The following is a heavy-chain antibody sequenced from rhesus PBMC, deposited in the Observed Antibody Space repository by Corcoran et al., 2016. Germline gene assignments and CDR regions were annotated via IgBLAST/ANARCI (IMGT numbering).Heavy chain of an antibody. Sequence: QLQLQESGPGLVKPSETLSLTCAVSGGSVSSSNWWSWIRQPPGKGLEWIGYISGSSGSTYYNPSLKSRVTISTDTSMNQFSLKLSSVTAADTAVYYCARFSDWGDYYPLFDYWGQGVLVTVSS. V-gene: IGHV4-65*01. CDR1: GGSVSSSNW. CDR2: ISGSSGST. D-gene: IGHD3-34*01. J-gene: IGHJ4*01. CDR3: ARFSDWGDYYPLFDY.